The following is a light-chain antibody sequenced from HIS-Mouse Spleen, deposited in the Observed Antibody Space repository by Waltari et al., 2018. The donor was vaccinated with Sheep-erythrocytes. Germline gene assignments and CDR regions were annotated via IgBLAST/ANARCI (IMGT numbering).Light chain of an antibody. CDR2: DVS. J-gene: IGLJ3*02. Sequence: QSALTQPRPVSGSPGQSVTISGTGTRRDVGGYNHVSWYQQHPGKAPKLMIYDVSKRPSGVPDRFSGSKSGNTASLTISGLQAEDEADYYCCSYAGSYTWVFGGGTKLTVL. CDR3: CSYAGSYTWV. V-gene: IGLV2-11*01. CDR1: RRDVGGYNH.